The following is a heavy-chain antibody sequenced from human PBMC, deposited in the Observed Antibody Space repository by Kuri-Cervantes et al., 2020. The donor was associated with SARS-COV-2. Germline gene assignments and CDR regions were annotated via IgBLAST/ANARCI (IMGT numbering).Heavy chain of an antibody. D-gene: IGHD4/OR15-4a*01. J-gene: IGHJ4*02. CDR2: INDDGRSV. CDR3: ARQATMANPDN. V-gene: IGHV3-74*01. Sequence: GESLKISCAASGCTFNNYWMHWVRQTPEKGLVWVSRINDDGRSVSYADRVKGRFTIYRDSATNTPFLQMTSLSAEDTALYYCARQATMANPDNWGQGTLVTVSS. CDR1: GCTFNNYW.